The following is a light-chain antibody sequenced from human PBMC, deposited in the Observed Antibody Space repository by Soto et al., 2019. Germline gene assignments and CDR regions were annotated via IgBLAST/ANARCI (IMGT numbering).Light chain of an antibody. CDR1: QSVSSNF. CDR2: DAS. V-gene: IGKV3-20*01. Sequence: EIVLTQSPGTLSLSPGQTATLSCRASQSVSSNFLAWYQQKPGQAPRLLIFDASNRATGIPDRFSGSGSGTDFTLTISRLEPEDVAVYYCQQDGSFPRTFGQGTKVEIK. CDR3: QQDGSFPRT. J-gene: IGKJ1*01.